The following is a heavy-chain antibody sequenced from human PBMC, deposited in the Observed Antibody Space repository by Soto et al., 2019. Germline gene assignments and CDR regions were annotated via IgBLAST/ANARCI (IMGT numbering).Heavy chain of an antibody. V-gene: IGHV3-23*01. CDR2: ISGSGGST. J-gene: IGHJ4*02. D-gene: IGHD2-15*01. CDR3: GKDLTGIVVVVAATFDY. CDR1: GFTFSSYA. Sequence: EVQLLESGGGLVQPGGSLRLSCAASGFTFSSYAMSWVRQAPGKGLEWVSAISGSGGSTYYADSVKGRFTISRDNSKNTLYLQMNSLRAEDTAVYYCGKDLTGIVVVVAATFDYWGQGTLVTVSS.